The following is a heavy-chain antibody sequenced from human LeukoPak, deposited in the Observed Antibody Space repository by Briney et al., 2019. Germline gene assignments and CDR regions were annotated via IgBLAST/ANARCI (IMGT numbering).Heavy chain of an antibody. Sequence: GGSLRLSCAASGFTFSSYGMLWVRQAPGKGLEWVAVIWYDGSNKYYADSVKGRFTISRDNSKNTLYLQMNSLRAEDTAVYYCARGGGYSYGLPWDYWGQGTLVTVSS. J-gene: IGHJ4*02. D-gene: IGHD5-18*01. CDR1: GFTFSSYG. CDR2: IWYDGSNK. CDR3: ARGGGYSYGLPWDY. V-gene: IGHV3-33*01.